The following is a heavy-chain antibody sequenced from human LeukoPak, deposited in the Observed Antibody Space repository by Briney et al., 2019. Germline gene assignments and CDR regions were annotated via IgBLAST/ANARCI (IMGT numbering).Heavy chain of an antibody. CDR1: GGSISNSNYY. Sequence: SETLSLTCTVAGGSISNSNYYWAWIRQPPGKGLECIGSIYYSGSPSYNPSLKSRVTISVDTSKDQFSLRLSSVTAADTAVYYCAPSRTAKTGFDYGGQGTLVTVSS. CDR3: APSRTAKTGFDY. D-gene: IGHD1-1*01. CDR2: IYYSGSP. V-gene: IGHV4-39*01. J-gene: IGHJ4*02.